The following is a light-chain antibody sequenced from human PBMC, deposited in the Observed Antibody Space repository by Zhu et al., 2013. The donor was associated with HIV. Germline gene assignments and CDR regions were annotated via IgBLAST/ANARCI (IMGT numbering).Light chain of an antibody. Sequence: DIQMTQSPSSLSASVGDRVTITCRASQDIRNHLGWYQQKPGKAPKVLIYAASSLHSGVPSRFSGSGSGTDFTLTISSLQPEDFATYYCQQANSFPLTFGGGTKVEIK. CDR3: QQANSFPLT. CDR2: AAS. V-gene: IGKV1-17*01. CDR1: QDIRNH. J-gene: IGKJ4*01.